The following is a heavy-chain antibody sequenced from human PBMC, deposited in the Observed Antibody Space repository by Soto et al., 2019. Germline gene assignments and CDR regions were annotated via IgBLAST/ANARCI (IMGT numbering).Heavy chain of an antibody. Sequence: GESLKISCKGSGYTFTDYWIGWVRQLPGKGLEWMGIIYPGDSDTRYSPSFQGQVTISADKSISTAYLQWSSLKASDTAMYYCARRLSGGSWAFDYWGQVTLGTVSS. CDR3: ARRLSGGSWAFDY. V-gene: IGHV5-51*01. CDR1: GYTFTDYW. J-gene: IGHJ4*02. CDR2: IYPGDSDT. D-gene: IGHD2-15*01.